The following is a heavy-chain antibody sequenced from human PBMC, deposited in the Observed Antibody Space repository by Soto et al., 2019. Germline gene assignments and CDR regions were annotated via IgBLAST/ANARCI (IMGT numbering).Heavy chain of an antibody. V-gene: IGHV3-33*01. CDR3: ARDVTRGYSYAYYYYYYGMDV. CDR1: GFTFSSYG. CDR2: IWYDGSNK. J-gene: IGHJ6*02. Sequence: GGSLRLSCAASGFTFSSYGMHWVRQAPGKGLEWVAVIWYDGSNKYYADSVKGRFTNSRDNSKNTLYLQMNSLRAEDTAVYYCARDVTRGYSYAYYYYYYGMDVWGQGTTVTVSS. D-gene: IGHD5-18*01.